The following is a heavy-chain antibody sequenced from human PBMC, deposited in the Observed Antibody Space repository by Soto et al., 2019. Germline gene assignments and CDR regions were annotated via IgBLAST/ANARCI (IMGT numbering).Heavy chain of an antibody. CDR3: ASADYGDYVFDY. Sequence: SETLSLTCPVSGGSLSSYYWSWIRQPPGKGLEWIGYIYYSGSTNYNPSLKSRVTISVDTSRIQFSLKLSSVTAADTAVYYCASADYGDYVFDYWGQGTLVTVSS. J-gene: IGHJ4*02. CDR1: GGSLSSYY. CDR2: IYYSGST. V-gene: IGHV4-59*08. D-gene: IGHD4-17*01.